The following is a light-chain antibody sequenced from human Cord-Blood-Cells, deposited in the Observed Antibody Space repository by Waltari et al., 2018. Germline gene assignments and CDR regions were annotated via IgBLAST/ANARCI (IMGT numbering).Light chain of an antibody. V-gene: IGLV1-47*01. CDR1: SPTCGSNS. CDR3: AAWDDSLSVV. Sequence: VLPPPPPARGPPGRGVTSCLSVGSPTCGSNSDNWYQQLPGTAPKLLPYRNTQRPSGVPDRFSGSKSGPSASLAISGLRSEDEADYYCAAWDDSLSVVFGGGTKLTVL. J-gene: IGLJ2*01. CDR2: RNT.